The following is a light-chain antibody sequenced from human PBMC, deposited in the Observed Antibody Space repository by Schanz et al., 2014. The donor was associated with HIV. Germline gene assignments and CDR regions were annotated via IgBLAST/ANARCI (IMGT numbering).Light chain of an antibody. J-gene: IGKJ2*01. V-gene: IGKV1-5*03. Sequence: DIHLTQSPSFLSASVGDRVTITCRASQAFGDYLAWYQQKPGKAPNLLIYKASSSESGVPTRFSGSGSGTEFTLIISSLQPDDFATYYCQQYNSSPYTFGQGTKLEIK. CDR3: QQYNSSPYT. CDR1: QAFGDY. CDR2: KAS.